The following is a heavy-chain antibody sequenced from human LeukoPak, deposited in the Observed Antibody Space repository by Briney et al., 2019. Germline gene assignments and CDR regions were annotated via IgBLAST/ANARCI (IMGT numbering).Heavy chain of an antibody. D-gene: IGHD6-6*01. V-gene: IGHV3-30-3*01. J-gene: IGHJ4*02. CDR1: GFTFSSYA. CDR3: AKGTEYSSASGFDC. CDR2: ISYDGSNK. Sequence: PGRSLRLSCAASGFTFSSYAMHWVRQAPGKGLEWVAVISYDGSNKYYADSVKGRFTISRDNSKNTLYLQMNSLRAEDTAVYYCAKGTEYSSASGFDCWGQGTLVTVSS.